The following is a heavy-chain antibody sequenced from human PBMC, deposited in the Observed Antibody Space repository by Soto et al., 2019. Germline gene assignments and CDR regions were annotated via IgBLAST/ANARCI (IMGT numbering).Heavy chain of an antibody. Sequence: EVQLVQSGGGLVQPGGSLKLSCAASGFTFSGSTVHWVRQASGEGLQWVGRIRSKANDYATTYIASVKGRFTISRDDSMNTAYLQMSYLKTEDTAVYYCTGGYCTGVTCYSVYFQHWGQGALVTVSS. V-gene: IGHV3-73*02. CDR1: GFTFSGST. CDR2: IRSKANDYAT. J-gene: IGHJ1*01. CDR3: TGGYCTGVTCYSVYFQH. D-gene: IGHD2-15*01.